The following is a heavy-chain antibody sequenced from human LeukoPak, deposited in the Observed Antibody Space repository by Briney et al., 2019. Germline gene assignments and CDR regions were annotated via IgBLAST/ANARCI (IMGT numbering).Heavy chain of an antibody. Sequence: PGGSLRLSCAASGFTFSTSSMNWVRQAPGKGLEWVSYISSSSSYIYQPDSVKGRFTISRDNSRNTLYLQMNRLRAEDTAIYYCAKGVGSASPYYFDYWGQGTLVTVPS. CDR3: AKGVGSASPYYFDY. J-gene: IGHJ4*02. CDR2: ISSSSSYI. V-gene: IGHV3-21*04. D-gene: IGHD2-2*01. CDR1: GFTFSTSS.